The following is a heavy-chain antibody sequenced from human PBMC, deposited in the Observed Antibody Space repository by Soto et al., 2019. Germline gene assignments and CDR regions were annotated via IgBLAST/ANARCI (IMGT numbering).Heavy chain of an antibody. CDR2: IYHSGST. J-gene: IGHJ3*02. CDR3: ASLLLFYYDSSGARDAFDI. D-gene: IGHD3-22*01. Sequence: PSETLSLTCAVSGGSISSSNWWSWVRQPPGKGLEWIGGIYHSGSTNYNPSLKSRVTISVDKSKNQFSLKLSSVTAADTAVYYCASLLLFYYDSSGARDAFDIWGQGTMVTVSS. CDR1: GGSISSSNW. V-gene: IGHV4-4*02.